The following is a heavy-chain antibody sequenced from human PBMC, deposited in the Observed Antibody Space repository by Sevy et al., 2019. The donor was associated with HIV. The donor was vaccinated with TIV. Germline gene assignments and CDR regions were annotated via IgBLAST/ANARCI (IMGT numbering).Heavy chain of an antibody. CDR3: ARYGEYDYIWGSYRQTFDY. V-gene: IGHV4-34*01. J-gene: IGHJ4*02. CDR1: GGSFSGYY. D-gene: IGHD3-16*02. Sequence: SETLSLTCAVYGGSFSGYYWSWIRQPPGMGLEWIGEINHSGSTNYNPSLKSRVTISVDTSKNQFSLKLSSVTAADTAVYYCARYGEYDYIWGSYRQTFDYWGQRTLVTVSS. CDR2: INHSGST.